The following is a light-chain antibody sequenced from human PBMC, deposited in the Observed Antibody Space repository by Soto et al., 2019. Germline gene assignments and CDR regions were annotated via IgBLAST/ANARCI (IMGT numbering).Light chain of an antibody. CDR2: DAS. J-gene: IGKJ1*01. V-gene: IGKV1-5*01. CDR1: QSISSW. CDR3: QQYNSYSWT. Sequence: DIQMTQSPSTLSASVGDRVTITCRDSQSISSWLAWYQQKPGKAPKLLIYDASSLESGVPSRFSGSGSGTVFPLTISSLQPDDFATYYCQQYNSYSWTFGQGTKVEIK.